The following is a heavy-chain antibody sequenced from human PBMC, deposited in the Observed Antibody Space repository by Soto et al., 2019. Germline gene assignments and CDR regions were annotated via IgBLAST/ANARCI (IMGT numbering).Heavy chain of an antibody. V-gene: IGHV4-39*01. Sequence: SQTLSLTCTVSGGSISSSSYYWGWIRQPPGKGLEWIGSIYYSGSTYYNPSLKSRVTISVDTSKNQFSLKLSSVTAADTAVYYCARGSVGYSSGWDPFDYWGQGTLVTVSS. J-gene: IGHJ4*02. CDR2: IYYSGST. CDR3: ARGSVGYSSGWDPFDY. CDR1: GGSISSSSYY. D-gene: IGHD6-19*01.